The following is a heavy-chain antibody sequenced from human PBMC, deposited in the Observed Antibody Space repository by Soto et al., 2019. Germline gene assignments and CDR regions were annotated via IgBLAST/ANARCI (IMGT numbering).Heavy chain of an antibody. CDR1: GGSISSGSYY. CDR2: IYYTGST. CDR3: ARIEVWYFDL. V-gene: IGHV4-39*01. J-gene: IGHJ2*01. Sequence: QLQLQESGPGLVKPSETLSLTCTVSGGSISSGSYYWGWIRQPPGKGLEWIASIYYTGSTSYNPSLKSRVPISVDTSTNQFSLKLSSVTAADTAVYYCARIEVWYFDLWGRGTLVTVSS.